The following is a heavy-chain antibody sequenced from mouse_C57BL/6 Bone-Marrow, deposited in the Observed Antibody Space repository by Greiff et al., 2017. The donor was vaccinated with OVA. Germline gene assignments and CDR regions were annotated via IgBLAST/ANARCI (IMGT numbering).Heavy chain of an antibody. V-gene: IGHV8-8*01. CDR1: GFSLSTFGMG. CDR2: IWWDDDK. CDR3: ARIALNYCGSSYGFAY. D-gene: IGHD1-1*01. J-gene: IGHJ3*01. Sequence: QVTLKESGPGILQPSQTLSLTCSFSGFSLSTFGMGVGWIRQPSGKGLEWLAHIWWDDDKYYNPALKSRPTISKDTSQSQVFLMIANVDTADTATYYCARIALNYCGSSYGFAYWGQGTLVTVSA.